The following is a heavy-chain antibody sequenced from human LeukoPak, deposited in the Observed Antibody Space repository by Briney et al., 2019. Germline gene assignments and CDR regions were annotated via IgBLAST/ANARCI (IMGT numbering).Heavy chain of an antibody. CDR3: AIVTIAQGVFDH. V-gene: IGHV3-7*01. D-gene: IGHD4/OR15-4a*01. J-gene: IGHJ4*02. CDR1: GFTFSSYW. CDR2: IKQDGSEK. Sequence: AGGSLRLSCAASGFTFSSYWMSWVRQAPGKGLEWVANIKQDGSEKYYVDSVKGRFTISRDNAKTSLFLQMNSLRAEDTAVYYCAIVTIAQGVFDHWGQGTLVTVSS.